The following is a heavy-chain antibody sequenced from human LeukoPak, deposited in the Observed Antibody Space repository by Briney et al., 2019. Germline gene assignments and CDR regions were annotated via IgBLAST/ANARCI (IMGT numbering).Heavy chain of an antibody. CDR2: IIPILGIA. CDR1: GGTFSSYA. D-gene: IGHD3-3*01. Sequence: SVKVSCKASGGTFSSYAISWVRQAPGQGLEWMGRIIPILGIANYAQKFQGRVTITADKPTSTAYMELSSLRSEDTAVYYCARGPYDTRRAFDIWGQGTMVTVSS. CDR3: ARGPYDTRRAFDI. J-gene: IGHJ3*02. V-gene: IGHV1-69*04.